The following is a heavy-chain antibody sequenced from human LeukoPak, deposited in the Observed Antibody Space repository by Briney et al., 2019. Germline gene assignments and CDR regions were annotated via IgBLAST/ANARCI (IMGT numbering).Heavy chain of an antibody. CDR1: GYTFTGYY. CDR3: ARDSSIAAAGNPFRDY. D-gene: IGHD6-13*01. Sequence: ASVKVSCKASGYTFTGYYMHWVRQAPGQGLEWMGWINPNSGGTNYAQKFQGRVTMTRDTSISTAYMELSRLRSDDTAVYYCARDSSIAAAGNPFRDYWGQGTLVTVSS. V-gene: IGHV1-2*02. J-gene: IGHJ4*02. CDR2: INPNSGGT.